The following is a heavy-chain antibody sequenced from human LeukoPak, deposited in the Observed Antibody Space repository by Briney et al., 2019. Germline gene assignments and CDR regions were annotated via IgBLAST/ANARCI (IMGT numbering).Heavy chain of an antibody. Sequence: SETLSLTCTVSGGSISSYYWSWIRQPPGKGLEWIGYIYYSGSTNYIPSLKSRVTISVDTSKNQFSLKLSSVTAADTAVYYCAREGLQEYFQHWGQGTLVTVSS. J-gene: IGHJ1*01. V-gene: IGHV4-59*01. CDR1: GGSISSYY. CDR3: AREGLQEYFQH. CDR2: IYYSGST. D-gene: IGHD4-11*01.